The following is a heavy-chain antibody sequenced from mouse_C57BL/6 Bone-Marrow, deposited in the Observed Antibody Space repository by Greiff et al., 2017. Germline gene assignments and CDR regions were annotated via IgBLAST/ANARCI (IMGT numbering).Heavy chain of an antibody. J-gene: IGHJ3*01. CDR3: AREDPIYYDYDEAWFAY. CDR1: GYTFTSYG. V-gene: IGHV1-81*01. Sequence: VQLQQSGAELARPGASVKLSCKASGYTFTSYGISWVQQRTGQGLEWIGEIYPRSGNTYYNEKFKGKATLTADTSSSTAYMELRSLTSEDSAVYFCAREDPIYYDYDEAWFAYWGQGTLVTVSA. CDR2: IYPRSGNT. D-gene: IGHD2-4*01.